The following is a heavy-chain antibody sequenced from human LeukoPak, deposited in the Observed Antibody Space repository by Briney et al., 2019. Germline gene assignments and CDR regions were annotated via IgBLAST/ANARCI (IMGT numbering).Heavy chain of an antibody. V-gene: IGHV1-18*01. CDR3: ARDERNYYGSGSYYSN. CDR2: ISVYNGNT. D-gene: IGHD3-10*01. Sequence: GASVKVSCKASGYTFTSYGISWVRQAPGQGLEWMGWISVYNGNTNYAQKLQGRVTMTTDTSTSTAYMELRSLRSDDTAVYYCARDERNYYGSGSYYSNWGQRTLVTVPS. J-gene: IGHJ4*02. CDR1: GYTFTSYG.